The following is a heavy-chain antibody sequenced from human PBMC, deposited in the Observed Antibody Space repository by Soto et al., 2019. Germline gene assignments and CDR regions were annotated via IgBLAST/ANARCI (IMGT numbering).Heavy chain of an antibody. CDR1: GDIFTSYW. CDR3: ARPFSGGVVTGLGY. CDR2: IDPRDSYT. J-gene: IGHJ4*02. D-gene: IGHD2-15*01. Sequence: PGESLKISCEGSGDIFTSYWISWVRQMPGKGLEWMGRIDPRDSYTNYSPSFQGHVTISADKSISTAYLQWSSLKASDTAMYYCARPFSGGVVTGLGYWGQGTMVTVSS. V-gene: IGHV5-10-1*01.